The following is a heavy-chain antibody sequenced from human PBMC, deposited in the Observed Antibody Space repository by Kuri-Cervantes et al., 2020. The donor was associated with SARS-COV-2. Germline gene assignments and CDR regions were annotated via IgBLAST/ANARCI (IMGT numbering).Heavy chain of an antibody. Sequence: GESLKISCTASGFTFGDYAMSWVRQAPGKGLEWVGFIRSKAYGGTTEYAASVKGRFTISRDDSKSIAYLQMNSLKTEDTAVYYCTRADFWSGYYEHWGQGTLVTVSS. V-gene: IGHV3-49*04. D-gene: IGHD3-3*01. CDR3: TRADFWSGYYEH. J-gene: IGHJ1*01. CDR2: IRSKAYGGTT. CDR1: GFTFGDYA.